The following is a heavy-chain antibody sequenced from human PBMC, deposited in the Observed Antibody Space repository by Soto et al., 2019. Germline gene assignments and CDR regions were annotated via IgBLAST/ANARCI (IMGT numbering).Heavy chain of an antibody. V-gene: IGHV1-8*01. CDR3: ARSPSIEVADY. CDR2: MNPNSGNT. CDR1: GYTFNSYD. Sequence: ASVKVSCKASGYTFNSYDINWVRQATGQGLEWMGWMNPNSGNTGYAQKFQGRVTITRDTSASTAYMELSSLRSEDTAVYYCARSPSIEVADYWGQGTLVTVSS. J-gene: IGHJ4*02. D-gene: IGHD6-19*01.